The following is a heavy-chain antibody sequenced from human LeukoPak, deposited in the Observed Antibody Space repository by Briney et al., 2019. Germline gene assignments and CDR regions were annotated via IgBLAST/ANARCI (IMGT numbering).Heavy chain of an antibody. CDR2: TYYKSKWYN. V-gene: IGHV6-1*01. D-gene: IGHD3-10*01. CDR1: GDSVSSNSVI. CDR3: ARDLHGSRGEFDY. Sequence: SQTLSLTCDISGDSVSSNSVIWNWIRQSLSRGLEWLGRTYYKSKWYNDYATSVQSRITINSDTSRNQFSLQLNSVTPEDTAVYYCARDLHGSRGEFDYWGQGTLVTVSS. J-gene: IGHJ4*02.